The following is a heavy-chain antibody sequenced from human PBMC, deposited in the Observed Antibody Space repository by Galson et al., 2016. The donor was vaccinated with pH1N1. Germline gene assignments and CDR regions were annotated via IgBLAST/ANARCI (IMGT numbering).Heavy chain of an antibody. CDR2: VSWDGGST. J-gene: IGHJ6*02. CDR1: GFTFHDYT. Sequence: SLRLSCAASGFTFHDYTMHWVRQTPGKGLEWVSLVSWDGGSTYYADYVKGRFTVSRDNSKNSLYLQMNSLRSEDTALYYRAKEIQRGSYGMDVWGRGTTVTVSS. D-gene: IGHD3-16*01. CDR3: AKEIQRGSYGMDV. V-gene: IGHV3-43*01.